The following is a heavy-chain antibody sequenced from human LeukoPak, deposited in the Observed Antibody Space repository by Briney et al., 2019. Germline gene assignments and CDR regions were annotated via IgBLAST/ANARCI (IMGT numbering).Heavy chain of an antibody. V-gene: IGHV4-34*01. CDR2: INDYTGNT. D-gene: IGHD3-22*01. J-gene: IGHJ6*02. Sequence: SETLSLTCDVFGGSFTDYFWTWIRQSPGKGLEWIGEINDYTGNTNYNPSLNSRVSISLEKPKNQFSLELRSVTAADTAVYYCARGRVAKIVVVHSFQYGMDVWGQGTTVTVSS. CDR1: GGSFTDYF. CDR3: ARGRVAKIVVVHSFQYGMDV.